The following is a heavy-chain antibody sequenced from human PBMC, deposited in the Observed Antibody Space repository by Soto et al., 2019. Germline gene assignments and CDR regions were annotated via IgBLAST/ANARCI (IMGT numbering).Heavy chain of an antibody. CDR2: ISYDGSNK. CDR3: AKGGVGATTSD. D-gene: IGHD1-26*01. V-gene: IGHV3-30*18. Sequence: QVQLVESGGGVVQPGRSLRLSCAASGFTFSSYGMHWVRQAPGKGLEWVAVISYDGSNKYYADSVKGRFTISRDNSKNTLYLQMNSLRAEDTAVYYCAKGGVGATTSDWGQGTLVTVSS. CDR1: GFTFSSYG. J-gene: IGHJ4*02.